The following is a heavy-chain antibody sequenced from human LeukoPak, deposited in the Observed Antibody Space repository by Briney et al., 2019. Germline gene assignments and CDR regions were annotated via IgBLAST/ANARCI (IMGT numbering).Heavy chain of an antibody. D-gene: IGHD3-10*01. J-gene: IGHJ5*02. V-gene: IGHV4-30-2*01. CDR2: IYVGGNT. CDR3: ARFKFASGIDP. CDR1: GGPNSSGRSS. Sequence: TLSLTCGVSGGPNSSGRSSWNWIRQPPGKGLEWIAYIYVGGNTYYNPSLKSRVTISVDKSKSQFFLRLSSVTAADTAVYYCARFKFASGIDPWGQGNRVPVSS.